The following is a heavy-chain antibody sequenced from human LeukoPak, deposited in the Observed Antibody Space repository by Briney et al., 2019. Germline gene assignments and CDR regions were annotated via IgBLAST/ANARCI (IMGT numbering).Heavy chain of an antibody. J-gene: IGHJ4*02. D-gene: IGHD3-16*01. CDR2: INPINGNT. Sequence: GASVKVSCKASGYSITNFGITWVRQAPGQGLEWMGWINPINGNTNYARDLQGRVTMTTDTSTSTAYMDLRSLRSDDTAVYYCARGGGATFHDYWGQGTLVTVSS. CDR3: ARGGGATFHDY. CDR1: GYSITNFG. V-gene: IGHV1-18*04.